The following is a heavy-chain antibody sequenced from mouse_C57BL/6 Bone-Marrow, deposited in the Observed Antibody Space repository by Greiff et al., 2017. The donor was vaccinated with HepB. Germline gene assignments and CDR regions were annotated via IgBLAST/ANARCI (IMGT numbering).Heavy chain of an antibody. J-gene: IGHJ4*01. Sequence: QVQLKQPGAELVKPGASVKLSCKASGYTFTSYWMHWVKQRPGQGLEWIGMIHPNSGSTNYNEKFKSKATLTVDKSSSTAYMQLSSLTSEDSAVYYCAREGDLLGDAMDYWGQGTSVTVSS. CDR2: IHPNSGST. D-gene: IGHD2-10*01. CDR1: GYTFTSYW. V-gene: IGHV1-64*01. CDR3: AREGDLLGDAMDY.